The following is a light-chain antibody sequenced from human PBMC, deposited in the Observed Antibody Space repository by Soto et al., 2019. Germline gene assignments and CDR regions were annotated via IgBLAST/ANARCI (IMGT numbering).Light chain of an antibody. CDR2: GAS. V-gene: IGKV3-20*01. Sequence: EIVLTQSPGTLSLSPGERASLSCRASQSFGSTSLAWYQQKPGQFPRLLIYGASSRATGIPDRFSGSGSGTDFTLTISRLEPEDFAVYYCQQYGGSPSGAFGQGTRVEVK. CDR3: QQYGGSPSGA. CDR1: QSFGSTS. J-gene: IGKJ1*01.